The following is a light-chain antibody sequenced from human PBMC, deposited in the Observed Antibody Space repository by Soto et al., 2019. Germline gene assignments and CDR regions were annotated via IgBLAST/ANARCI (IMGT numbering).Light chain of an antibody. CDR2: EVT. CDR3: CSDACSSSDV. Sequence: QSVLTQPASVSGSLGQSITISCTRPSSDVWGFNFVSWYKQHPDKAPQDLIYEVTKRPPGVSNRFSGSKSGNTASLTISGFQADDEADYYCCSDACSSSDVFGSGTKVTVL. CDR1: SSDVWGFNF. J-gene: IGLJ1*01. V-gene: IGLV2-23*02.